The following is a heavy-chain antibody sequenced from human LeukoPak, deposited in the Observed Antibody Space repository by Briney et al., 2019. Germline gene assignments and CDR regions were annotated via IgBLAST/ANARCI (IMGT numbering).Heavy chain of an antibody. D-gene: IGHD4-17*01. CDR1: GGSFSGDF. J-gene: IGHJ4*02. CDR3: ARHRVAMTTIRKYYFDY. Sequence: SETLSLTCAVYGGSFSGDFWSWLRQSPGKGLEWIGEIKHDGSTTYNPSLESRVTISVDTSKNQFSLKLSSVTAADTAVYYCARHRVAMTTIRKYYFDYWGQGTLVTVSS. CDR2: IKHDGST. V-gene: IGHV4-34*01.